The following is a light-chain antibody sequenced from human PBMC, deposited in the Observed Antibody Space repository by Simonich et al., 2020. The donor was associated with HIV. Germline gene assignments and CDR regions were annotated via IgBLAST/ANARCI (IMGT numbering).Light chain of an antibody. CDR1: SGHSTYA. CDR3: QTCGAGIPKV. J-gene: IGLJ3*02. Sequence: QLVLTQSPSASASLGASVKLTCTLSSGHSTYAIAWHQQQPEKGPRYLMRLNTAGSHNKGDGIPDRFSGSSSGAERYLTISSLQSEDEADYYCQTCGAGIPKVFGGGTKVTVL. V-gene: IGLV4-69*01. CDR2: LNTAGSH.